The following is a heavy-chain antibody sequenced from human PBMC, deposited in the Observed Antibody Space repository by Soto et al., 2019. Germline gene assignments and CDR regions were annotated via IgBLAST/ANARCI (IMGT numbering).Heavy chain of an antibody. Sequence: QVQVVQAGDEVKKPGASVKVSCKASGYTFTNYGFSWVRQAPGQGLEWMGWISGYNGNTKYAEKFQGRVTMTTDTPTSTAHMELRRLRSDDTAVYYCARERQAPYYYYGMDVWGQGTAVTVSS. CDR3: ARERQAPYYYYGMDV. J-gene: IGHJ6*02. CDR1: GYTFTNYG. V-gene: IGHV1-18*01. CDR2: ISGYNGNT.